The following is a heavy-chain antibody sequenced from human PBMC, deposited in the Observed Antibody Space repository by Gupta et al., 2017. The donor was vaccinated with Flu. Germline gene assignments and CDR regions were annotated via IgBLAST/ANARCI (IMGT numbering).Heavy chain of an antibody. Sequence: FTFREYTMDWVRQAPGKGLEWVSSIDSSDSYIFYADVVKGRVTISRNNAKKSLFLQMNNLRAEDTAIYYCARVAVSSMDVWGQGTTVTGSS. CDR1: FTFREYT. J-gene: IGHJ6*02. V-gene: IGHV3-21*01. D-gene: IGHD6-19*01. CDR3: ARVAVSSMDV. CDR2: IDSSDSYI.